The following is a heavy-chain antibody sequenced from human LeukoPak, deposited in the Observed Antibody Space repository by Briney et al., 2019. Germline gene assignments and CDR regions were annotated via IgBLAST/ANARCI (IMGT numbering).Heavy chain of an antibody. V-gene: IGHV1-69*05. CDR3: AREEMSRTTMIVVVNDY. D-gene: IGHD3-22*01. CDR2: IIPIFGTA. Sequence: SVKVSCKASGGTFSSYAISWVRQAPGQGLEWMGGIIPIFGTANYAQKFQGRVTMTTDTSTSTAYMELRSLRSDDTAVYYCAREEMSRTTMIVVVNDYWGQGTLVTVSS. CDR1: GGTFSSYA. J-gene: IGHJ4*02.